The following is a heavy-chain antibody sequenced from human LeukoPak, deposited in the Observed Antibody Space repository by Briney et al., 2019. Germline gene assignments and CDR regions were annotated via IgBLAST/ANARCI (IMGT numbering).Heavy chain of an antibody. CDR1: GFTFNRSA. V-gene: IGHV3-23*01. D-gene: IGHD1-26*01. Sequence: GGSLRLSCAASGFTFNRSAMNWVRQAPGKGLAWVSSFSASGGTTYYADSVKGRFTISRDNSKNTLSVQMNSLRAEDTAVYYCAKANYSGSYYFDSWGQGTLVTVSS. CDR2: FSASGGTT. J-gene: IGHJ4*02. CDR3: AKANYSGSYYFDS.